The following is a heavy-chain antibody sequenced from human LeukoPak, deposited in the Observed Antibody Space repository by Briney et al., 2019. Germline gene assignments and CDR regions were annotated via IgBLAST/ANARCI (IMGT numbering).Heavy chain of an antibody. CDR1: GFTFSSYS. J-gene: IGHJ4*02. V-gene: IGHV3-23*01. D-gene: IGHD1-26*01. CDR3: AKDRSWSVGTTTHFDY. Sequence: GGSLRLSCAASGFTFSSYSMNWVRQAPGKGLEWVSAISGSGGTTYYADSVKGRFIISRDNSKNTLYLQMNSLRAEDTAVYYCAKDRSWSVGTTTHFDYWGQGTLVPVSS. CDR2: ISGSGGTT.